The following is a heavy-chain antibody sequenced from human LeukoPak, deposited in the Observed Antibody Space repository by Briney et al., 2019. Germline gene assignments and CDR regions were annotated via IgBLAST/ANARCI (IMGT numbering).Heavy chain of an antibody. CDR3: ATGSKRVTIFDY. Sequence: ASVKVSRKVSGYALTELSMHWVRQAPGKGLEWMGGFDPEDGETIYAQKFQGRVTMTEDTSTDTAYMELSSLRSEDTAVYYCATGSKRVTIFDYWGQGTLVTVSS. D-gene: IGHD3-10*01. J-gene: IGHJ4*02. CDR1: GYALTELS. V-gene: IGHV1-24*01. CDR2: FDPEDGET.